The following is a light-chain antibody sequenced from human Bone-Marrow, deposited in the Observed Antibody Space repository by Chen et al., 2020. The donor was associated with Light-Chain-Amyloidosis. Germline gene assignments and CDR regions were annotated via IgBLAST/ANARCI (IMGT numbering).Light chain of an antibody. J-gene: IGLJ2*01. CDR1: KGGDKY. V-gene: IGLV3-1*01. CDR3: QAWDSSTFVV. CDR2: QDS. Sequence: SSELTQPPSVSVSPGQTASITCAGDKGGDKYGCWYQQKPGHSPVLGIYQDSKRTSGIPERFSGSNSGNTATLTISATQAMDEADYYCQAWDSSTFVVFGGGTKLTVL.